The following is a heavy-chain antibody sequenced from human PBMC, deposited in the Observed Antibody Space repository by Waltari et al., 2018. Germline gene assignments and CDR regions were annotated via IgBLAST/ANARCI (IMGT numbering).Heavy chain of an antibody. CDR1: GGPFSSYA. J-gene: IGHJ6*02. D-gene: IGHD2-2*01. CDR3: ARPSSTSSLDITADYYYYGMDV. V-gene: IGHV1-69*01. Sequence: QVQLVQSGAEVKKPGSSVKVSCKASGGPFSSYAISWVRQAPGQGPEGMGGIIPIFGTANYAQKFQGRVTITADESTSTAYMELSSLRSEDTAVYYCARPSSTSSLDITADYYYYGMDVWGQGTTVTVSS. CDR2: IIPIFGTA.